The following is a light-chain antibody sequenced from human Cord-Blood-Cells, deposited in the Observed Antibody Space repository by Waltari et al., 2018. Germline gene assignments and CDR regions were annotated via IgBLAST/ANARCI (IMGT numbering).Light chain of an antibody. CDR3: NSRDSSGNVV. Sequence: VSVALGQTVRITCQGDSLRSYYASWYQQKPGQAPVLVIYGKNNRPSGIPDRFSGSRSGNTASLTIPGAQAEDEADDYCNSRDSSGNVVFVGGTKLTVL. V-gene: IGLV3-19*01. CDR2: GKN. CDR1: SLRSYY. J-gene: IGLJ2*01.